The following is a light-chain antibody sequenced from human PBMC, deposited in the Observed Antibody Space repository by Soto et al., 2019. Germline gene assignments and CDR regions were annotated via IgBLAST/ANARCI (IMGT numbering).Light chain of an antibody. J-gene: IGKJ1*01. CDR3: QQYNSYSWT. Sequence: DIQLTQSPSFLSASLGDRVTITCRASQGISNYLAWYQQKPGKAPKLLIYDASSLESGVPSRSSGSGSGTEFTLTISSLQPDDFATYYCQQYNSYSWTFGQGTKVDIK. V-gene: IGKV1-9*01. CDR1: QGISNY. CDR2: DAS.